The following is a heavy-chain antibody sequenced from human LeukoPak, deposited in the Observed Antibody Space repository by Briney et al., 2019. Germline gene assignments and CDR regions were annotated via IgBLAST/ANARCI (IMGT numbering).Heavy chain of an antibody. Sequence: GSLRLSCTVSGFTVSSNSMSWIRQPPGKGLEWIGSIYYSGSTYYNPSLKSRVTISVDTSKNHFSLKLNSVTAADTAVYYCAKPSNYYGSATDAFDFWGQGTMVTVSS. CDR3: AKPSNYYGSATDAFDF. CDR1: GFTVSSNS. V-gene: IGHV4-39*07. CDR2: IYYSGST. J-gene: IGHJ3*01. D-gene: IGHD3-10*01.